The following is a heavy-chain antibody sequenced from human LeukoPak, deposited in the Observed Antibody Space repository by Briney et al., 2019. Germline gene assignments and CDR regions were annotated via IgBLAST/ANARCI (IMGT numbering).Heavy chain of an antibody. J-gene: IGHJ4*01. Sequence: PGGSLRLSCAASGFTFSSYDMNWVRQAPGKGLEWVSYISSSGSTIYYADSVKGRFTISRDNAKNSLYLQMNSLRAEDTAVYYCARDGSVEMATLGFDYWGHGTLVTVSS. CDR3: ARDGSVEMATLGFDY. CDR2: ISSSGSTI. CDR1: GFTFSSYD. D-gene: IGHD5-24*01. V-gene: IGHV3-48*03.